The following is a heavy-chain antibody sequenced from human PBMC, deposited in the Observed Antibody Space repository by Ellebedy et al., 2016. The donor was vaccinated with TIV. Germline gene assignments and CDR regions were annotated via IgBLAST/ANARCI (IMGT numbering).Heavy chain of an antibody. CDR1: GGTFSSYA. V-gene: IGHV1-69*13. Sequence: SVKVSCXASGGTFSSYAISWVRQAPGQGLEWMGGIIPIFGTANYAQKFQGRVTITADESTSTAYMELSSLRSEDTAVYYCAREPPYCSSTSCYLSGVWFDPWGQGTLVTVSS. J-gene: IGHJ5*02. CDR3: AREPPYCSSTSCYLSGVWFDP. CDR2: IIPIFGTA. D-gene: IGHD2-2*01.